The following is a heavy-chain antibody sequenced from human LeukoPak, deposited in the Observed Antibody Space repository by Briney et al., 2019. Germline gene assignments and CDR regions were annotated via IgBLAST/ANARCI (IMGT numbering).Heavy chain of an antibody. CDR1: GFTFSSYA. CDR2: ISSSSSTI. J-gene: IGHJ4*02. D-gene: IGHD3-3*01. CDR3: ARDRTNYDHDY. V-gene: IGHV3-48*01. Sequence: PGGSLRLSCAASGFTFSSYAMSWVRQAPGKGLEWVSYISSSSSTIYYADSVKGRFTISRDNAKNSLYLQMNSLRAEDTAVYYCARDRTNYDHDYWGQGTLVTVSS.